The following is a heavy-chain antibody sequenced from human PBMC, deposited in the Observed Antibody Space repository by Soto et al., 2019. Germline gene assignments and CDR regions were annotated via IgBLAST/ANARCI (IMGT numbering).Heavy chain of an antibody. CDR1: GYTFTSYG. V-gene: IGHV1-18*01. D-gene: IGHD2-8*01. Sequence: GASVKVSCKASGYTFTSYGISWVRQAPGQGLEWMGWISAYNGNTNYAQKLQVRVTMTTDTSTSTAYMELRSLRSDDTAVYYCARGGYCTNGVCYVLDVWGKGTTVTVSS. CDR3: ARGGYCTNGVCYVLDV. J-gene: IGHJ6*04. CDR2: ISAYNGNT.